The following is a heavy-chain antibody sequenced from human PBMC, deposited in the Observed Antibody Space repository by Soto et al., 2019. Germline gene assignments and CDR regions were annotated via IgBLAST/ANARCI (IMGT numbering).Heavy chain of an antibody. V-gene: IGHV4-34*01. CDR3: ARGNGRNFDY. CDR2: INHSGST. CDR1: GGYFSGYY. Sequence: QVQLQQCGAGLLKPSETLSLTCAVYGGYFSGYYWSRLRQPPGKGLERIGEINHSGSTNYNPSLKRRVTISVDTSKNQFSLKLSSVTAAVTAVYYCARGNGRNFDYWGQGTLVTVSS. D-gene: IGHD2-8*01. J-gene: IGHJ4*02.